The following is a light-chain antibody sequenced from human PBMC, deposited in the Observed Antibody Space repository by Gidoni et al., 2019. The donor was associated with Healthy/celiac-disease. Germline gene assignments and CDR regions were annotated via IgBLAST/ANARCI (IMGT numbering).Light chain of an antibody. CDR3: QQYGSSPTTWT. CDR2: GAS. Sequence: EIVLTQSPGTLSLSPGETATLSFRASQSVSSSYLAWYQQKPGQAPRLLIYGASSRATGIPDRLSGSGSGTDFTLTISRLEPEDFEVYYCQQYGSSPTTWTFGQGTKVEIK. CDR1: QSVSSSY. J-gene: IGKJ1*01. V-gene: IGKV3-20*01.